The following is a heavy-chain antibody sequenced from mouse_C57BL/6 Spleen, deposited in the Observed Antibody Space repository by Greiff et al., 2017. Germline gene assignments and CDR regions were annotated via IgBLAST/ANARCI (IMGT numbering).Heavy chain of an antibody. J-gene: IGHJ4*01. CDR1: GYAFSSSW. CDR3: ALDSNHKGIHYYAMDY. CDR2: IYPGDGDT. Sequence: QVQLQQSGPELVKPGASVKISCKASGYAFSSSWMNWVKQRPGKGLEWIGRIYPGDGDTNYNGKFKGKATLTADKSSSTAYMQLSSLTSEDSAVYFCALDSNHKGIHYYAMDYWGQGTSVTVSS. V-gene: IGHV1-82*01. D-gene: IGHD2-5*01.